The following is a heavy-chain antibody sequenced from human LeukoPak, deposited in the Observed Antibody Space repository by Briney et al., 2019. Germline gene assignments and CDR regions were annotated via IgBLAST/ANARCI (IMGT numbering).Heavy chain of an antibody. Sequence: GDSLKISCKGSGYSFTSYWIGWVGQMPGKGREWMGIIYPGDSDTRYSPSFQGQVTISADKSISTAYLQWSSLKASDTAMYYCARSPRILGFDYWGQGTLVTVSS. CDR3: ARSPRILGFDY. CDR1: GYSFTSYW. J-gene: IGHJ4*02. D-gene: IGHD2-15*01. V-gene: IGHV5-51*01. CDR2: IYPGDSDT.